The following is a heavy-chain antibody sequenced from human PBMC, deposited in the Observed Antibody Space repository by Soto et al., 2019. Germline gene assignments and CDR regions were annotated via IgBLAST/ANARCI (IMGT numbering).Heavy chain of an antibody. CDR1: GYTFTSYG. D-gene: IGHD3-9*01. Sequence: ASVKVSCKASGYTFTSYGISWVRQAPVQGLEWMGWISAYNGNTNYAQKLQGRVTMTTDTSTSTAYMELRSLRSDDTAVYYCARDTYYDILTGYSDFDYWGQGTLVTVSS. J-gene: IGHJ4*02. V-gene: IGHV1-18*01. CDR3: ARDTYYDILTGYSDFDY. CDR2: ISAYNGNT.